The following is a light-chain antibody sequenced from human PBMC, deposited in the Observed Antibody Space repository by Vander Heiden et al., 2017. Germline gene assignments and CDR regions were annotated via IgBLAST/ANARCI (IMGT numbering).Light chain of an antibody. J-gene: IGKJ1*01. CDR3: QHDDSTRYT. V-gene: IGKV4-1*01. Sequence: DIVMTQSPDSLAVSLGERATINCKSSQSVLYSSNNKNYLAWYQQKPGQPPKLLIYWASTRESGVPDSFSGSGSGTDFTLTIRRLQAEDVAVYYCQHDDSTRYTFGQGTKVEIK. CDR1: QSVLYSSNNKNY. CDR2: WAS.